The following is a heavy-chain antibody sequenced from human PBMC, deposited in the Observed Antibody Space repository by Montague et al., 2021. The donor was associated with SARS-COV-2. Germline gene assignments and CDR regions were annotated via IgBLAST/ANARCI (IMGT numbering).Heavy chain of an antibody. CDR3: ARERRYCSGGSCYSGWFDP. D-gene: IGHD2-15*01. V-gene: IGHV4-38-2*02. CDR2: SYHSGST. Sequence: SETLSLTCTVSSYSISSGYYWCLLRYPPGKGLYWIGSSYHSGSTYYNPSLNSLVTILVDTSKNHFSLKLSSVTAADTAEYYCARERRYCSGGSCYSGWFDPWGQGTLVTVSS. J-gene: IGHJ5*02. CDR1: SYSISSGYY.